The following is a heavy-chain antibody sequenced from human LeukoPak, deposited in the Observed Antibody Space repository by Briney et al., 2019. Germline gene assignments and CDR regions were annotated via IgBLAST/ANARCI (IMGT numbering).Heavy chain of an antibody. Sequence: PGGSLRLSCTASGFTFGDYAMSWVRQAPGKGLEWVGFIRSKAYGGTTEYAASVKGRFTISRDDSKSIAYLQMNSLKTEDTAVYYCTRDAPSASNMVRGVRTAFDPWGQGTLVTVSS. V-gene: IGHV3-49*04. CDR3: TRDAPSASNMVRGVRTAFDP. D-gene: IGHD3-10*01. CDR1: GFTFGDYA. J-gene: IGHJ5*02. CDR2: IRSKAYGGTT.